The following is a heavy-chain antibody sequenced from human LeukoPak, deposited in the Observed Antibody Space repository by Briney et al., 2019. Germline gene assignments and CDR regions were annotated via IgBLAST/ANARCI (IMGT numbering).Heavy chain of an antibody. V-gene: IGHV3-48*03. D-gene: IGHD3-10*02. J-gene: IGHJ6*04. Sequence: GGSLRLSCAAAGFTFSSYEMNWVRQAPGKGLEWVSYTSSSGSTIYYADSVKGRFTISRDNAKNSLYLQMNSLRAEDTAVYYCAELGITMIGGVWGKGTTVTISS. CDR3: AELGITMIGGV. CDR1: GFTFSSYE. CDR2: TSSSGSTI.